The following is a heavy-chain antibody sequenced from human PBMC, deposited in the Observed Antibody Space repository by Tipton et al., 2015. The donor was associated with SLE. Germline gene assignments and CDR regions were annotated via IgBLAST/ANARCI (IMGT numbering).Heavy chain of an antibody. CDR3: ARVGYEQWPV. CDR2: IYHSGST. CDR1: GYSISSGYY. J-gene: IGHJ4*02. V-gene: IGHV4-38-2*01. Sequence: TLSLTCAVSGYSISSGYYWGWIRQPPGKGLEWIGSIYHSGSTYYHPSLTSRVTISVDTSKSQFSLKLSSVTAAGTAVYYCARVGYEQWPVWGQGTLVTVSS. D-gene: IGHD6-19*01.